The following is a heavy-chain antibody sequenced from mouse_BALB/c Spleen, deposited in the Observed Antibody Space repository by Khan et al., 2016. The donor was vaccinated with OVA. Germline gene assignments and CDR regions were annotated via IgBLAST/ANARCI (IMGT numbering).Heavy chain of an antibody. D-gene: IGHD4-1*01. Sequence: EVQLQQSGAELVKPGASVKLSCSASGFHIKDTHMHWVKQRPEQGLEWIGRIDPAHDNSKYDPRFQGKATITADTSSNTAYLHLSSLTSEDTAVYYCAPAGTGDYFDYWGQSTTLTVSS. CDR2: IDPAHDNS. CDR3: APAGTGDYFDY. CDR1: GFHIKDTH. J-gene: IGHJ2*01. V-gene: IGHV14-3*02.